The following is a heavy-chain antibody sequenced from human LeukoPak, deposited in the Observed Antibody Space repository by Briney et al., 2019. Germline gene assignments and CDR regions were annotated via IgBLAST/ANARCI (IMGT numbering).Heavy chain of an antibody. D-gene: IGHD7-27*01. V-gene: IGHV3-7*01. Sequence: PGGSLSLSCAASGFTFSNYWMSWVRQAPGKGLEWASNIKEDGSEKYYVDSVKGRFTISRDNARNSLYLEMNRLRAEDTAVYYCASGRHLGYWGQGTLVTVSS. CDR3: ASGRHLGY. J-gene: IGHJ4*02. CDR1: GFTFSNYW. CDR2: IKEDGSEK.